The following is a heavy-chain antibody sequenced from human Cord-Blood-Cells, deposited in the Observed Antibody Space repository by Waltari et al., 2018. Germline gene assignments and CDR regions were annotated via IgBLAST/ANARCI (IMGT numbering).Heavy chain of an antibody. D-gene: IGHD3-22*01. CDR3: ARGYYDSSGYYYY. V-gene: IGHV3-7*01. CDR1: GFTFSCYW. Sequence: EVQLVESGGGLVQPGGYLRLSCAASGFTFSCYWMRWVRQAPGKGLEWVANIKQDGSEKYYVDSVKGRFTISRDNAKNSLYLQMNSLRAEDTAVYYCARGYYDSSGYYYYWGQGTLVTVSS. CDR2: IKQDGSEK. J-gene: IGHJ4*02.